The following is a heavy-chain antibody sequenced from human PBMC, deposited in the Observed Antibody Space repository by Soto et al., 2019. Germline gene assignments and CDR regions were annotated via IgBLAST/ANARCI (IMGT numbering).Heavy chain of an antibody. Sequence: GGSLRLSCAASGFTFSSYWMHWVRQAPGKGLVWVSRINSDGSSTSYADSVKGRFTSSRDNAKNTLYLQMNSLRAEDTAVYYYARVASTTVTTPSKMGRYYYYYYYMDVWGKGTTVTVSS. J-gene: IGHJ6*03. D-gene: IGHD4-4*01. CDR3: ARVASTTVTTPSKMGRYYYYYYYMDV. CDR1: GFTFSSYW. V-gene: IGHV3-74*01. CDR2: INSDGSST.